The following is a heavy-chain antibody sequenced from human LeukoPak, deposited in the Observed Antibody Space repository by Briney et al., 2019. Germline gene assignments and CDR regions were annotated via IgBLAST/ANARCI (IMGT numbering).Heavy chain of an antibody. CDR3: ATPLDYYDRSGYHQGGD. CDR2: ISNDGINT. V-gene: IGHV3-23*01. J-gene: IGHJ4*02. Sequence: AGGSLRLSCAASGFTFSSYAFNWVRQTPGKGLEWVSAISNDGINTYSADSVKGRFTFSRDNSKDTLYLQMNSLRVEDTALYYCATPLDYYDRSGYHQGGDWGQGTLVTVSS. CDR1: GFTFSSYA. D-gene: IGHD3-22*01.